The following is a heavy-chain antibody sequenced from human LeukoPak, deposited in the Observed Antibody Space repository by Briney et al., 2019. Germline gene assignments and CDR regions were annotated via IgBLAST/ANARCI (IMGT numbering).Heavy chain of an antibody. D-gene: IGHD3-3*01. CDR3: ARDFGTRFLEWFLDY. CDR2: ISYDGSNK. CDR1: GFTFSSYA. J-gene: IGHJ4*02. Sequence: GGSLRLSCAASGFTFSSYAMHWVRQAPGKGLEWGAVISYDGSNKYYADSVKGRFTISRDNSKNTLYLQMNSLRAEDTAVYYCARDFGTRFLEWFLDYWGQGTLVTVSS. V-gene: IGHV3-30-3*01.